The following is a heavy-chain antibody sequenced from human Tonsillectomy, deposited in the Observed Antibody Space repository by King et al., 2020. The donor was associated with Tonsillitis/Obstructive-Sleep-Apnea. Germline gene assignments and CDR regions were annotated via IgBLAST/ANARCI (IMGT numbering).Heavy chain of an antibody. D-gene: IGHD3-3*01. CDR1: GFTFTSSA. Sequence: QLVQSGPEVKKPGTSVKVSCKASGFTFTSSAVQWVRQARGQRLEWIGWIVVGSGNTNYAQKFQERVTITMDMSTSTAYMELSSLRSEDTAVYYWAADNLLPFLEWIDAFDIWGQGTMVTVSS. V-gene: IGHV1-58*01. CDR3: AADNLLPFLEWIDAFDI. J-gene: IGHJ3*02. CDR2: IVVGSGNT.